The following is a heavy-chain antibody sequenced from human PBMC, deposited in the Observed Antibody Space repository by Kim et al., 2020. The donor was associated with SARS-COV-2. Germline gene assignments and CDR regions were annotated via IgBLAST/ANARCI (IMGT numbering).Heavy chain of an antibody. CDR3: ARRTEGAGFDAFDI. Sequence: NPSLKSRVTISVDTSKTQFSLKLSSVTAADTAVYYCARRTEGAGFDAFDIWGQGTMVTVSS. D-gene: IGHD6-19*01. V-gene: IGHV4-39*01. J-gene: IGHJ3*02.